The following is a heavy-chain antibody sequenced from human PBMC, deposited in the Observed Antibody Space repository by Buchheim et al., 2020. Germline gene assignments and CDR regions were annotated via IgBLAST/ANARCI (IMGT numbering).Heavy chain of an antibody. CDR3: ARETLNYYDSSGYYRTNYYYGMDV. Sequence: QVQLQESGPGLVKPSETLSLTCTVSGGSVSSGSYYWSWIRQPPGKGLEWIGYIYYSGSTNYNPSLKSRVTISVDTSKNQFSLKLSSVTAADTAVYYCARETLNYYDSSGYYRTNYYYGMDVWGQGTT. CDR2: IYYSGST. D-gene: IGHD3-22*01. J-gene: IGHJ6*02. CDR1: GGSVSSGSYY. V-gene: IGHV4-61*01.